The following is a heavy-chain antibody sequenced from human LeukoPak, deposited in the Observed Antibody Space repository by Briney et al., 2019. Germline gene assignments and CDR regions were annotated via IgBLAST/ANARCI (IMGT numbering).Heavy chain of an antibody. CDR1: GFTFSTYW. CDR2: IKQDGSEK. J-gene: IGHJ4*02. V-gene: IGHV3-7*01. Sequence: PGGSLRLSCAASGFTFSTYWMSWVRQAPGKGLERVANIKQDGSEKYYVGSVKGRFTISRDNAKNSLYLQMNSLGAEDTAVYYCATINTVAGRSYYFDYWGQGTLVTVSS. CDR3: ATINTVAGRSYYFDY. D-gene: IGHD6-19*01.